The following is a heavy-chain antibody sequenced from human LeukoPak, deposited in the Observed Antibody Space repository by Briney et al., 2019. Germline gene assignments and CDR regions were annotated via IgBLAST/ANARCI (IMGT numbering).Heavy chain of an antibody. Sequence: SETLSLTCTVSGGSISSYYWSRIRQPPGKGLEWIGYIYYSGSTNYNPSLKSRVTISVDTSKNQFSLKLSSVTAADTAVYYCARESITGIDYWGQGTLVTVSS. CDR3: ARESITGIDY. CDR2: IYYSGST. V-gene: IGHV4-59*01. D-gene: IGHD1-20*01. J-gene: IGHJ4*02. CDR1: GGSISSYY.